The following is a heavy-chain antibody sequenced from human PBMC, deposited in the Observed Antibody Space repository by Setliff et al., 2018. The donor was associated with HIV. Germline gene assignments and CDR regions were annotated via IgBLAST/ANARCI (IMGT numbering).Heavy chain of an antibody. V-gene: IGHV1-2*06. CDR3: ARGSTAVNYYYYYSDV. CDR2: INPNSGGT. D-gene: IGHD2-2*01. Sequence: ASVKVSCKASGYTFTGYFIHWVRQAPGQGLEWMGRINPNSGGTNYAQKFQGRVTMTRDTSISTAYMELSRLKSDDTAVYYCARGSTAVNYYYYYSDVWGKGTTVTVS. CDR1: GYTFTGYF. J-gene: IGHJ6*03.